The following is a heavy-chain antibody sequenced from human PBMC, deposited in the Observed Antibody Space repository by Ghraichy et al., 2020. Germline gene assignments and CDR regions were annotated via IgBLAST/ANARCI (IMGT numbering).Heavy chain of an antibody. V-gene: IGHV3-30-3*01. Sequence: GGSLRLSCAASGLTFSSYAMHWVRQAPGKGLEWVAVISYDGSNKYYADSVKGRFTISRDNSKNTLYLQMNSLRAEDTAVYYCARDVSEIAARSLYYYYYGMDVWGQGTTVTVSS. J-gene: IGHJ6*02. CDR3: ARDVSEIAARSLYYYYYGMDV. D-gene: IGHD6-6*01. CDR2: ISYDGSNK. CDR1: GLTFSSYA.